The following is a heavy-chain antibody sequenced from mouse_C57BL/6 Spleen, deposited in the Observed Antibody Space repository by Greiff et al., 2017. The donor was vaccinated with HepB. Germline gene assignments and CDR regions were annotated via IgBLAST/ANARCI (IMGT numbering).Heavy chain of an antibody. V-gene: IGHV5-4*01. CDR1: GFTFSSYA. J-gene: IGHJ1*03. Sequence: EVKLMESGGGLVKPGGSLKLSCAASGFTFSSYAMSWVRQTPEKRLEWVATISDGGSYTYYPDNVKGRFTISRDNAKNNVYLQMRHLKSEDTAMYYWDRDQDYGTSWYFDFWGTGTTVTVSS. CDR3: DRDQDYGTSWYFDF. CDR2: ISDGGSYT. D-gene: IGHD2-4*01.